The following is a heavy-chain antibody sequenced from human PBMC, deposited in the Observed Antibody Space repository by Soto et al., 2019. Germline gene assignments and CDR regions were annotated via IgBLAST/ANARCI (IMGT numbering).Heavy chain of an antibody. D-gene: IGHD4-17*01. CDR3: ARASTVTTFGPEKYFDY. J-gene: IGHJ4*02. V-gene: IGHV3-23*01. CDR2: ISGSGGST. CDR1: GFTFSSYA. Sequence: GGSLRLSCAASGFTFSSYAMSWVRQAPGKGLEWVSAISGSGGSTYYVDSVKGRFTISRDNPKNSLYLQMNSLRAEDTAVYYCARASTVTTFGPEKYFDYWGQGTLVTVSS.